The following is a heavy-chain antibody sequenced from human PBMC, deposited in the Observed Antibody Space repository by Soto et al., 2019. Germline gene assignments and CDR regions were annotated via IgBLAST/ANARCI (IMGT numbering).Heavy chain of an antibody. CDR1: GFTFISYA. J-gene: IGHJ4*02. Sequence: GGSLRLSCAASGFTFISYAMHFFRQAPVKGLEWVAVISYDGSNKYYADSVKGRFTISRDNSKNTLYLQMNSLRAEDTAVYYCVRIDHLLLFDYWGQGTLVTVSS. CDR2: ISYDGSNK. CDR3: VRIDHLLLFDY. V-gene: IGHV3-30-3*01. D-gene: IGHD3-22*01.